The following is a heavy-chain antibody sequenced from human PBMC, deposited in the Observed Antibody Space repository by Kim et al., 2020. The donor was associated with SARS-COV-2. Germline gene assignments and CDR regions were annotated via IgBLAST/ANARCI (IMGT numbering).Heavy chain of an antibody. CDR3: ARDRKWPSPLYYYYYGMDV. CDR2: ISSSSSTI. V-gene: IGHV3-48*02. Sequence: GGSLRLSCAASGFTFSSYSMNWVRQAPGKGLEWVSYISSSSSTIYYADSVKGRFTISRDNAKNSLYLQMNSLRDEDTAVYYCARDRKWPSPLYYYYYGMDVWGQGTTVTVSS. J-gene: IGHJ6*02. CDR1: GFTFSSYS. D-gene: IGHD5-12*01.